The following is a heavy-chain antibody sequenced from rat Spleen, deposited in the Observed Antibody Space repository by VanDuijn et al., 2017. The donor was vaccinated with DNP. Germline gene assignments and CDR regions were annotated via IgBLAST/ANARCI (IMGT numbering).Heavy chain of an antibody. CDR2: IAPGSGNT. J-gene: IGHJ1*01. D-gene: IGHD2-7*01. CDR3: ARSRAPYWYFDF. CDR1: GYTFTTYP. Sequence: QVQLQQSGAELAKPGSSVKISCKASGYTFTTYPMHWIKQTTGQALEWTGYIAPGSGNTKYSEKFKGKATLTVDKSSNTAYMQLSSLTPVDTAVYFCARSRAPYWYFDFWGPGTMVTVSS. V-gene: IGHV1-57*01.